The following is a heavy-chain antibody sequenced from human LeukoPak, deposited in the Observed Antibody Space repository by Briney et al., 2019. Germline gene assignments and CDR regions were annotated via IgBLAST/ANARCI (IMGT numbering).Heavy chain of an antibody. CDR1: GFTLSTYW. CDR2: IAPDGSLK. CDR3: AADAAPGFYYYMDV. V-gene: IGHV3-7*01. D-gene: IGHD3-10*01. Sequence: GGSLRLSCAASGFTLSTYWMTWVRQTPGKGLEWVANIAPDGSLKYYVDSVKGRFTISRDNAKNSLYLQMNSLRAEDTAVYYCAADAAPGFYYYMDVWGKGTTVTVSS. J-gene: IGHJ6*03.